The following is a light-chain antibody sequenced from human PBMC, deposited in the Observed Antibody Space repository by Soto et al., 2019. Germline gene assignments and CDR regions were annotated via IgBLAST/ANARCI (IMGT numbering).Light chain of an antibody. Sequence: DIVMTQSPDSLAVSLGDRATIKCRSSQSILKSSIKKNSLAWYQQKPGQPPRLLIYWASTRDSGVPDRFSGSGSGKDFTLYITRLQAEDVAVYYCQQYYSSSLTFGGGTKVDIK. J-gene: IGKJ4*01. CDR3: QQYYSSSLT. V-gene: IGKV4-1*01. CDR1: QSILKSSIKKNS. CDR2: WAS.